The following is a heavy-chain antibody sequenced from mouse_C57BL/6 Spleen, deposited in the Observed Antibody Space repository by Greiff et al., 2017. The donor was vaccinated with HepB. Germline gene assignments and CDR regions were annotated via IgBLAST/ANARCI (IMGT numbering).Heavy chain of an antibody. CDR2: IDPSDSYT. V-gene: IGHV1-69*01. CDR1: GYTFTSYW. Sequence: QVQLQQPGAELVMPGASVKLSCKASGYTFTSYWMHWVKQRPGQGLEWIGEIDPSDSYTNYNQKFKGKSTLTVDKSSSTAYMQLSSLTSEDSAVYYCARRADYSNYPFDYWGQGTTLTVSS. J-gene: IGHJ2*01. D-gene: IGHD2-5*01. CDR3: ARRADYSNYPFDY.